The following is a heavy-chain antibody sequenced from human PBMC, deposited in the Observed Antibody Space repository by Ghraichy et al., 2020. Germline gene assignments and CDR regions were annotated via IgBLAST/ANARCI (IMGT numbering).Heavy chain of an antibody. V-gene: IGHV3-48*03. D-gene: IGHD6-19*01. J-gene: IGHJ5*02. CDR1: GFTFSSYE. CDR3: ARTVAGTDYEFDP. Sequence: GGSLRLSCAASGFTFSSYEMNWVRQAPGKGLEWVSYISSSGSTIYYADSMKGRFTISRDNAKNSLYLQMNSLRAEDTAVYYCARTVAGTDYEFDPWGQGTLVTVSS. CDR2: ISSSGSTI.